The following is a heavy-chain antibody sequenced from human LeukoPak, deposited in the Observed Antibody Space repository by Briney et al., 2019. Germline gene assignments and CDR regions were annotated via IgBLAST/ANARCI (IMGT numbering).Heavy chain of an antibody. V-gene: IGHV3-23*01. D-gene: IGHD3-10*01. CDR2: ISGSGGST. CDR3: AKDLALWFGTDSNFDY. CDR1: GFTFSSYA. Sequence: GGSLRLSCAASGFTFSSYAMSWVRQAQGKGLEWVSDISGSGGSTYYADSVKGRFTISRDNSKNTLYLQMNSLRAEDTAVYYCAKDLALWFGTDSNFDYWGQGTLVTVSS. J-gene: IGHJ4*02.